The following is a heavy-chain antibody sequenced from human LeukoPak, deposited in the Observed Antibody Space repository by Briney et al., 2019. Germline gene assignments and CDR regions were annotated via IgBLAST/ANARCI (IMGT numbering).Heavy chain of an antibody. CDR2: ISSSSSTI. V-gene: IGHV3-48*01. J-gene: IGHJ4*02. CDR3: ARGGFGELLSVFDY. Sequence: GGSLRLSCAASGFTFGSYSMNWVRQAPGKGLEWVSYISSSSSTIYYADSVKGRFTTSRDNAKNSLYLQMNSLRAEDTAVYYCARGGFGELLSVFDYWGQGTLVTVSS. CDR1: GFTFGSYS. D-gene: IGHD3-10*01.